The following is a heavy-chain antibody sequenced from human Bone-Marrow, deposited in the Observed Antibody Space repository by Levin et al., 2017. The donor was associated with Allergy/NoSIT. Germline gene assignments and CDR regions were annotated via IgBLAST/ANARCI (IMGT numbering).Heavy chain of an antibody. J-gene: IGHJ4*02. D-gene: IGHD3-10*01. CDR3: TRIYGTGTFLPDY. CDR1: GFTFGDYG. Sequence: PGESLKISCTASGFTFGDYGVSWFRQAPVKGLEWVAFITSKAYGGTSQYAASVKGRFTISRDDSNSIAYLQMNSLTTEDSAVYFCTRIYGTGTFLPDYWGQGTLVTVSS. CDR2: ITSKAYGGTS. V-gene: IGHV3-49*03.